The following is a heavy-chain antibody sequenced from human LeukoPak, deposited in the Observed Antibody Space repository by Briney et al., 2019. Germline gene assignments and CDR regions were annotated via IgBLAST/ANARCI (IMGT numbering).Heavy chain of an antibody. CDR1: GGSISSYY. Sequence: ASETLSLTCTVSGGSISSYYWSWIRQPPGKGLEWIGYIYYSGSTNYNPSLKSRVTISVDTSKNQFSLKLSSVTAADTAVYYCARTGDYDISTGYWYWFDPWGQGTLVTVSS. V-gene: IGHV4-59*01. D-gene: IGHD3-9*01. J-gene: IGHJ5*02. CDR3: ARTGDYDISTGYWYWFDP. CDR2: IYYSGST.